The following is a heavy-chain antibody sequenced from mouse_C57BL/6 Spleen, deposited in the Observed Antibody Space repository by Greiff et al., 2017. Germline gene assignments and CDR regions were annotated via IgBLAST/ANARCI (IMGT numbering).Heavy chain of an antibody. CDR3: AKGLYYGKPSWFAY. CDR1: GYTFTSYW. D-gene: IGHD2-1*01. V-gene: IGHV1-53*01. CDR2: INPSNGGT. J-gene: IGHJ3*01. Sequence: QVQLQQPGTELVKPGASVKLSCKASGYTFTSYWMHWVKQRPGQGFEWIGNINPSNGGTNYNEKFKSKATLTVDKSSSTAYMQLSSLTSEDSAVYYCAKGLYYGKPSWFAYWGQGTLVTVSA.